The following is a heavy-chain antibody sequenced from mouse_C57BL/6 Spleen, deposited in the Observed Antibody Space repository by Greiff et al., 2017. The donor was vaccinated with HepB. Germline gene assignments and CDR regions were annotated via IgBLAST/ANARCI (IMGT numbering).Heavy chain of an antibody. D-gene: IGHD3-2*02. V-gene: IGHV1-54*01. CDR2: INPGSGGT. CDR3: ARGGTAQATFAY. CDR1: GYAFTNYL. Sequence: VKLQESGAELVRPGTSVKVSCKASGYAFTNYLIEWVKQRPGQGLEWIGVINPGSGGTNYNEKFKGKATLTADKSSSTAYMQLSSLTSEDSAVYFCARGGTAQATFAYWGQGTLVTVSA. J-gene: IGHJ3*01.